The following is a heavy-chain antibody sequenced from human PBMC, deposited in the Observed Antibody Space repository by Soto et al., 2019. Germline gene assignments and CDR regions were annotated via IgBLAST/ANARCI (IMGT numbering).Heavy chain of an antibody. D-gene: IGHD1-26*01. CDR1: GGSSSSGDYY. Sequence: SETLSLTCTVSGGSSSSGDYYWSWIRQPPGKGLEWIGYIYYSGSTYYNPSLKSRVTISVDTSKNQFSLKLSSVTAADTAVYYCARAVRGSYYDYWGQGTLVTVSS. CDR2: IYYSGST. V-gene: IGHV4-30-4*01. J-gene: IGHJ4*02. CDR3: ARAVRGSYYDY.